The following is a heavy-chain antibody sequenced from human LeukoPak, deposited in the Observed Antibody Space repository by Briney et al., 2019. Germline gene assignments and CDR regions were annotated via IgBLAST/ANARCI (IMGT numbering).Heavy chain of an antibody. CDR3: ARHLNNCGDDCYIFDY. CDR1: GGSIFSYY. D-gene: IGHD2-21*01. Sequence: SETLSLTCTVSGGSIFSYYWSWIQQPPGKGLEWMGYIYYSGSTNYNPSLKSRVTISVDTSKNQLSLRVSSVTAADTAVYYCARHLNNCGDDCYIFDYWGQGTLVAVSS. J-gene: IGHJ4*02. CDR2: IYYSGST. V-gene: IGHV4-59*08.